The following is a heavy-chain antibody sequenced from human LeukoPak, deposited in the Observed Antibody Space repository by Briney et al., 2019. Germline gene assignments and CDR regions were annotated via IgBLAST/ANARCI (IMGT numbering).Heavy chain of an antibody. CDR2: INHSGST. Sequence: SETLSLTCAVYGGSFSGYYWSWIRQPPGKGLEWIGGINHSGSTNYNPSLKSRVTISVDTSKNQFSLKLSSVTAADTAVYYCARLNGSIDYWGQGTLVTVSS. CDR3: ARLNGSIDY. V-gene: IGHV4-34*01. CDR1: GGSFSGYY. J-gene: IGHJ4*02.